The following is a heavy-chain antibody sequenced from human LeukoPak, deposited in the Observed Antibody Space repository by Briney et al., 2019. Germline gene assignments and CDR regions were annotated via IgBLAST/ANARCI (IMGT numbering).Heavy chain of an antibody. CDR1: GFTFNTYS. J-gene: IGHJ6*02. V-gene: IGHV3-21*01. Sequence: GGSLRLSCTTSGFTFNTYSMNWVRQAPGKGLEWVSSISRNSTYIFYADSVKGRFTMFRDNAKNSLYLQMNSLRAEDTAVYYCASGYYDSGAYYWEGYYYYYGMDVWGQGTTVTVSS. CDR2: ISRNSTYI. D-gene: IGHD3-22*01. CDR3: ASGYYDSGAYYWEGYYYYYGMDV.